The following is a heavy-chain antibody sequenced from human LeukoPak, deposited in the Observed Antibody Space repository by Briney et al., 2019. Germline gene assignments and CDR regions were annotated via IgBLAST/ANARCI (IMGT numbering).Heavy chain of an antibody. V-gene: IGHV4-30-2*01. D-gene: IGHD2-2*01. Sequence: SETLSLTCTVSGGSISSGVYYWSWIRQPPGKGLEWIGYIYHSGSTYYNPSLKSRVTISVDRSKNQFSLKLSSVAAADTAVYYCARGDLYCSSTSCYRTDYWGQGTLVTVSS. CDR3: ARGDLYCSSTSCYRTDY. CDR1: GGSISSGVYY. CDR2: IYHSGST. J-gene: IGHJ4*02.